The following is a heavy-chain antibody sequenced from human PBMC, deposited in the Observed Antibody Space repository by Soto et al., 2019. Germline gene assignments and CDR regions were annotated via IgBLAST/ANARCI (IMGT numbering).Heavy chain of an antibody. CDR1: GGTFSSYA. CDR3: ARVSANFDGGYYDEYFHR. Sequence: SVKVSCKASGGTFSSYAISWVRQAPGQGLEWMGGIIPIFGTANYAQKFQGRVTITADKSTSTAYMELSSLRSEDTAVYYCARVSANFDGGYYDEYFHRWGQGTLVTVSS. D-gene: IGHD3-3*01. CDR2: IIPIFGTA. V-gene: IGHV1-69*06. J-gene: IGHJ1*01.